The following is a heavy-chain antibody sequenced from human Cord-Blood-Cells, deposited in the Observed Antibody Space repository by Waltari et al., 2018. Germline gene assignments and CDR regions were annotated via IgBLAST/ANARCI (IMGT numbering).Heavy chain of an antibody. CDR1: GGTFSSYA. D-gene: IGHD2-2*01. CDR2: IIPIFGTA. Sequence: QVQLVQSGAEVKKPGSSVKVSCKASGGTFSSYAISWVRQALGQGLEWMGGIIPIFGTANYAQKFQGRVTITADESASTAYMELSSLRSEDTAVYYCAFHCSSTSCYDYWGQGTLVTVSS. V-gene: IGHV1-69*01. CDR3: AFHCSSTSCYDY. J-gene: IGHJ4*02.